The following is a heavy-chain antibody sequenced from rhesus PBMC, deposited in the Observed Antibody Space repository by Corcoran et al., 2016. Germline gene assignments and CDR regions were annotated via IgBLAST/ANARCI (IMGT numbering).Heavy chain of an antibody. CDR2: IDPSDSDP. V-gene: IGHV5-2*01. CDR1: GYSFTSYW. CDR3: AKIAAAGGYFDY. Sequence: EVQLVQSGAEVKRPGESLKISCKTSGYSFTSYWISGVRHRPGKGLDWMGGIDPSDSDPRYSPSFQGQVTISADKSISTAYLQWSSLKASDTATYYCAKIAAAGGYFDYWGQGVLVTVSS. J-gene: IGHJ4*01. D-gene: IGHD6-31*01.